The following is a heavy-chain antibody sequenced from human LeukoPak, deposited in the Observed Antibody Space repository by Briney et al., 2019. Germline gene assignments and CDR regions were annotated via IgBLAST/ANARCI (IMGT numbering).Heavy chain of an antibody. J-gene: IGHJ3*02. CDR3: ARAVDSGYERIAFDI. CDR1: GGSISNYY. D-gene: IGHD5-12*01. Sequence: TSETLSLTCTVSGGSISNYYWSWIRQPAGKGLEWIGRIYTSGYTNYNPSLKSRVTMSVDTSKNQYSLKLTSVTAADTAVYYCARAVDSGYERIAFDIWGQGTMVTVSS. V-gene: IGHV4-4*07. CDR2: IYTSGYT.